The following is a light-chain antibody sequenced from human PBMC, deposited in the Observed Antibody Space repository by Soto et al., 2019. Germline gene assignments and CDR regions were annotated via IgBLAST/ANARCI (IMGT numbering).Light chain of an antibody. Sequence: QAVVTQPPSASGTPGQRVTISSSGSSSNIGSNTVNWYQQLPGTAPKLLIYSNNQRPSGVPDRFSGSKSGTSASLAISGLQSEDEADYYCAAWDDSLNGWVFGGGTQLTVL. CDR1: SSNIGSNT. CDR2: SNN. J-gene: IGLJ3*02. V-gene: IGLV1-44*01. CDR3: AAWDDSLNGWV.